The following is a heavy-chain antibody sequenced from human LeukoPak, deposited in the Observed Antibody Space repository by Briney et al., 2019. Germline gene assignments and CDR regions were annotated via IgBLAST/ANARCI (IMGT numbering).Heavy chain of an antibody. CDR1: GYSFSDFW. CDR2: IYPGDSDT. V-gene: IGHV5-51*01. CDR3: ARGHSSSWYDLNFDY. D-gene: IGHD6-13*01. J-gene: IGHJ4*02. Sequence: GESLKISCKGSGYSFSDFWIAWVRQMPGKGLEWMGIIYPGDSDTRYSPSFQGQVTISADKSISTAYLQWSSLKASDTTMYYCARGHSSSWYDLNFDYWGQGTLVTVSS.